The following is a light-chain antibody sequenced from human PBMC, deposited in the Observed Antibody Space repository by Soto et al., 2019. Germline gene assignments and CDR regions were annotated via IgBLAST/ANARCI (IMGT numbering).Light chain of an antibody. CDR3: SSHTSSSTPYV. V-gene: IGLV2-14*01. CDR2: DVT. CDR1: NKDVGGYNY. J-gene: IGLJ1*01. Sequence: VLNQPSSGFGCPGPSITIPLPGKNKDVGGYNYVSWYQQHPVKAPKLMIYDVTNRPSGVSDRFSGSKSGNTASLTISGLQAEDEVDYYCSSHTSSSTPYVFATGPKVTVL.